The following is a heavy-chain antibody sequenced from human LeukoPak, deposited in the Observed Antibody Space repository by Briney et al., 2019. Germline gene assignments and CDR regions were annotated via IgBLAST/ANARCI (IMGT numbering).Heavy chain of an antibody. J-gene: IGHJ6*03. CDR2: IYYSGSA. CDR3: ATSRSVVVPPDYYYYYYMDV. D-gene: IGHD2-2*01. V-gene: IGHV4-39*01. CDR1: GGSISSSSYY. Sequence: SETLSLTCTVSGGSISSSSYYWGWIRQPPGKGLEWIGSIYYSGSAYYNPSLKSRVTISVDTSKNQFSLKLSSVTAADTAVYYCATSRSVVVPPDYYYYYYMDVWGKGTTVTVSS.